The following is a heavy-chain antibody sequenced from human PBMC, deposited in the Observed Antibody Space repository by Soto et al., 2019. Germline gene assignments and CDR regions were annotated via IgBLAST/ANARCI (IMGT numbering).Heavy chain of an antibody. D-gene: IGHD1-20*01. CDR3: SIYKCNYYYGMDV. J-gene: IGHJ6*02. CDR1: GGSITNDDYY. CDR2: IHNSGTT. Sequence: SETLSLTCTVSGGSITNDDYYWNWIRQLPGKGLEWIGYIHNSGTTDYNPSLKSRVTISVDTSKNQFSLKLSSVTAADTAVYYCSIYKCNYYYGMDVWGQGTTVTVSS. V-gene: IGHV4-30-4*02.